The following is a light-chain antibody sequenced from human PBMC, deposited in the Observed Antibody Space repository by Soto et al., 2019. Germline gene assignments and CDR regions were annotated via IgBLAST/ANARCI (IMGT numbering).Light chain of an antibody. Sequence: QSVLTQPPSASGSPGQSVTISCTGTSSDIGRYKHVSWYQELPGRATELRIYEVSKRPSGVPHGFSGSKSGNTVSLSVSGPQAADEADYYCSSDGASTNFYVFGTGTKGTVL. CDR3: SSDGASTNFYV. J-gene: IGLJ1*01. CDR2: EVS. V-gene: IGLV2-8*01. CDR1: SSDIGRYKH.